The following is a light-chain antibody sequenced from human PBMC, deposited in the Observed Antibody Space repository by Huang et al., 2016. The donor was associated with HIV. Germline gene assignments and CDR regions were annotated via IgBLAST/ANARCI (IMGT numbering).Light chain of an antibody. CDR1: QSITTY. CDR2: AAS. Sequence: MQMTQSPSSLSASVGDRVTITCRAGQSITTYLNWYQQKPGKAPRLLIYAASSLQSGVPSRFSGSGSGTEFTLTINSLQPEDFATYYCQHSYSTPLTFGGGTKVEIK. J-gene: IGKJ4*01. V-gene: IGKV1-39*01. CDR3: QHSYSTPLT.